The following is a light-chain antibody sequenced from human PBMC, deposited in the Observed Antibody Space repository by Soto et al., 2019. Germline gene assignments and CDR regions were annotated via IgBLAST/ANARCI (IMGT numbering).Light chain of an antibody. CDR2: GTT. V-gene: IGKV3-20*01. CDR3: QQYGIAPLAIT. CDR1: QSVHVSY. Sequence: EVVLTQSPGTLSLSPGETATLSCRASQSVHVSYLAWYQQKPGQAPSLLIYGTTSRATGIPDRFSGSGSGTDFTLTISRLEPEDFALYYCQQYGIAPLAITFGGGTKVEMK. J-gene: IGKJ4*01.